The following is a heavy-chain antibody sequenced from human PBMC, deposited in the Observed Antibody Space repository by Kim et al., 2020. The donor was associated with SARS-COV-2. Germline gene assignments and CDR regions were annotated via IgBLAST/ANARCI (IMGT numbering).Heavy chain of an antibody. Sequence: FSDTVKGRLTISRDNSKNALYVKMNSRSAGDTAVYYCARRTAVIRSYFDYWGQRTLVTVSS. J-gene: IGHJ4*02. V-gene: IGHV3-53*01. CDR3: ARRTAVIRSYFDY. D-gene: IGHD2-21*01.